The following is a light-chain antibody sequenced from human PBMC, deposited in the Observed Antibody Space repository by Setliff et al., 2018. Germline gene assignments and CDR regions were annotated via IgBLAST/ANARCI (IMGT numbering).Light chain of an antibody. CDR2: GAS. CDR1: QSVLYSSNNNNY. CDR3: QQYYGTPT. V-gene: IGKV4-1*01. J-gene: IGKJ1*01. Sequence: DIVMTQSPDSLAVSLGERATICCKSSQSVLYSSNNNNYLAWYQQRPGQPPKLLIYGASTREFGVPGRFSGSGSGTDFTLTISSLQAEDVAVYYCQQYYGTPTFGQGTKVDIK.